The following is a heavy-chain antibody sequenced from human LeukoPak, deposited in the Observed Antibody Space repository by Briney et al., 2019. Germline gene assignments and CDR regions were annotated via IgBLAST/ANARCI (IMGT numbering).Heavy chain of an antibody. D-gene: IGHD2-2*02. J-gene: IGHJ4*02. CDR1: SGSFSGYY. CDR3: AWRPGPDQYTTTDY. Sequence: PSETLSLTCAVSSGSFSGYYWGWIRQPPGKGLEWIGEINHRGSTNYNPSLRSRVTISVDTSKNQFSLKLNSVTAADTAVYYCAWRPGPDQYTTTDYWGQGTLVTVSS. CDR2: INHRGST. V-gene: IGHV4-34*01.